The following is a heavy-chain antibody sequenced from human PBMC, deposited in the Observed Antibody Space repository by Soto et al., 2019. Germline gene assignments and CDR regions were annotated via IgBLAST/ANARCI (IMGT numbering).Heavy chain of an antibody. CDR2: INPNSGGT. CDR1: GYTFTGYY. J-gene: IGHJ4*02. Sequence: GASVKVSCKASGYTFTGYYMHWVRQAPGQGLEWMGWINPNSGGTNYAQKFQGRVTMTRDTSISTAYMELSRLRSDDTAVYYCARDGVLRYYDYVRGSYQHYWGQGTLVTLA. D-gene: IGHD3-16*02. V-gene: IGHV1-2*02. CDR3: ARDGVLRYYDYVRGSYQHY.